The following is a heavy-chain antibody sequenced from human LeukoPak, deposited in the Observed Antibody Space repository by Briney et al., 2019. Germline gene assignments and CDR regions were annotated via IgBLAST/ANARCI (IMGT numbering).Heavy chain of an antibody. Sequence: SETLSLTCTVSGGSISSYYWSWIRQPPGKGLEWIGYIYYSGSTNYNPSLKSRVTISVDTFKNQFSLKLSSVTAADTAVYYCARGRSFLGGTDFDYWGQGTLVTVSS. D-gene: IGHD3-10*01. CDR1: GGSISSYY. CDR3: ARGRSFLGGTDFDY. CDR2: IYYSGST. J-gene: IGHJ4*02. V-gene: IGHV4-59*01.